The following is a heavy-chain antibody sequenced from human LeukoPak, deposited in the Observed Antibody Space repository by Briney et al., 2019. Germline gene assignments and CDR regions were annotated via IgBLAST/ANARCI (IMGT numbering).Heavy chain of an antibody. CDR3: AKDSRGIAARPDCFDY. J-gene: IGHJ4*02. CDR1: GFTFSSYG. CDR2: ISASDGST. V-gene: IGHV3-23*01. Sequence: GGSLRLSCAASGFTFSSYGMSWVRQAPGEGLEWVSGISASDGSTYYADSVKGRFTISRDNSKNTLYLQMNSLRAEDTAVYYCAKDSRGIAARPDCFDYWGQGTLVTVSS. D-gene: IGHD6-6*01.